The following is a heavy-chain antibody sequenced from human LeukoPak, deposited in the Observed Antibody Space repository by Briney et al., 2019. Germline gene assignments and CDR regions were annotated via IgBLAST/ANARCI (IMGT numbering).Heavy chain of an antibody. CDR3: AKAKYSGSSDLLDY. CDR1: GFTFSSYA. CDR2: ISGSGGST. Sequence: GGSLRLSCAASGFTFSSYAMSWVRQAPGKGLEWVSTISGSGGSTYYADSVKGRFTISRDISKNTLFLQMNSLRADDTAVYYCAKAKYSGSSDLLDYWGQGTLVTVSS. D-gene: IGHD6-6*01. J-gene: IGHJ4*02. V-gene: IGHV3-23*01.